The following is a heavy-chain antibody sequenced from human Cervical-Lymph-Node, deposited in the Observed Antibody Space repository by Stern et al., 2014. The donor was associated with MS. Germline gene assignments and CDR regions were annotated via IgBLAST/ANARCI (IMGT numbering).Heavy chain of an antibody. J-gene: IGHJ4*02. CDR2: IYPDDSDA. Sequence: VQLVQSGAEVKKPGESLKISCKGSGYNFASYWIGWVRQVPGKGLEWMGIIYPDDSDARYTQSFQGQVTMSADKSIGTAYLQWSSLKASDTAFYFCARKGTYGLDYWGQGALVTVSS. CDR1: GYNFASYW. V-gene: IGHV5-51*01. CDR3: ARKGTYGLDY. D-gene: IGHD3-10*01.